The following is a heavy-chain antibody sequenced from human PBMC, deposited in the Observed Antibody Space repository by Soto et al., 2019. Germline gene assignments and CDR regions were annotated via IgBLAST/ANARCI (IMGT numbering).Heavy chain of an antibody. CDR3: AKDHGSGSYYNNYYYGMDV. Sequence: QVQLVESGGGVVQPGRSLRLSCAASGFTFSSYGMHWVRQAPGKGLEWVAVISYDGSNKYYADSVKGRFTISRDNSKNTLYLQMDRLRAEDTAVYYCAKDHGSGSYYNNYYYGMDVWGQGTTVTVSS. J-gene: IGHJ6*02. V-gene: IGHV3-30*18. CDR2: ISYDGSNK. D-gene: IGHD3-10*01. CDR1: GFTFSSYG.